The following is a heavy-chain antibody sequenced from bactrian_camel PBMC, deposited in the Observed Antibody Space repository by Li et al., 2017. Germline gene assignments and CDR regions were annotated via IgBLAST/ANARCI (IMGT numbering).Heavy chain of an antibody. D-gene: IGHD2*01. CDR1: GATYNRGC. CDR2: IDTFGATT. J-gene: IGHJ6*01. CDR3: TAGYYSRGYYYGGGFGY. V-gene: IGHV3S1*01. Sequence: HVQLVESGGGSVQAGGSLRLSCAVSGATYNRGCMGWFRQHPDKAREGVAAIDTFGATTQYADSVKGRFTIAQDKVKNTSYLQMNSLKTEDTAMYYCTAGYYSRGYYYGGGFGYWGQGTQVTVS.